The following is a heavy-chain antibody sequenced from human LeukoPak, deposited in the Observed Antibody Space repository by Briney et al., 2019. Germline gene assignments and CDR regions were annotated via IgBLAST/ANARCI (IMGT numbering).Heavy chain of an antibody. Sequence: SETLSLTCTVSGGSISSSSYYWGWIRQPPGKGLEWIGSIYYSGSTYYNPSLKSRVTISVDTSKNQFSLKLSSVTAADTAVYYCAGNIPKAGLRFLALDYWGQGTLVTVSS. D-gene: IGHD3-3*01. CDR3: AGNIPKAGLRFLALDY. CDR1: GGSISSSSYY. J-gene: IGHJ4*02. V-gene: IGHV4-39*07. CDR2: IYYSGST.